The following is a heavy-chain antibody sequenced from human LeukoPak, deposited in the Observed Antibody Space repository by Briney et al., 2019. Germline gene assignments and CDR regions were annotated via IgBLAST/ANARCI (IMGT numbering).Heavy chain of an antibody. CDR1: GYTFTGYY. Sequence: ASVKVSCKASGYTFTGYYMHWVRQAPGQGLEWMGWINPNSGGTNYAQKFQGRVTMTRDTSISTAYMELSSLRSEDTAVYYCARGEEMATIIAPDYWGQGTLVTVSS. D-gene: IGHD5-24*01. J-gene: IGHJ4*02. CDR2: INPNSGGT. V-gene: IGHV1-2*02. CDR3: ARGEEMATIIAPDY.